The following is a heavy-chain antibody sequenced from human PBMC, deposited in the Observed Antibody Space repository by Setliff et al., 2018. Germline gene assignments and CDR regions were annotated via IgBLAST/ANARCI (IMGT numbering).Heavy chain of an antibody. V-gene: IGHV3-23*01. Sequence: PGGSLRLSCAASGFTFSSYAMSRVRQAPGKGLEWVSAISGSGGSTYYADSMKGRFTISRDDAKNSVYLQINSLRAEDTAVYYCARDHGTVPGVDYMDVWGKGTTVTVSS. D-gene: IGHD1-1*01. CDR3: ARDHGTVPGVDYMDV. CDR1: GFTFSSYA. J-gene: IGHJ6*03. CDR2: ISGSGGST.